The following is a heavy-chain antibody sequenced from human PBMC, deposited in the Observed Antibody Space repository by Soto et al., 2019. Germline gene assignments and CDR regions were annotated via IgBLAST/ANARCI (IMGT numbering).Heavy chain of an antibody. V-gene: IGHV4-59*01. CDR1: GGSISSYY. CDR3: GRDLGMYSGSYYFDY. J-gene: IGHJ4*02. CDR2: IYYSGSI. Sequence: PSETLSLTCTVSGGSISSYYWSWIRQPPGKGLEWIGYIYYSGSINYNPSLKSRVTISVDTSKNQFSLKLSSVNAADTAVYYCGRDLGMYSGSYYFDYWGQGTLVTVSS. D-gene: IGHD1-26*01.